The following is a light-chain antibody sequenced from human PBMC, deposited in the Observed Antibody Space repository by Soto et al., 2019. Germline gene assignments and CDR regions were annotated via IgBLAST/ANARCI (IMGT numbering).Light chain of an antibody. CDR1: QSVSSN. J-gene: IGKJ5*01. CDR2: DAS. CDR3: QQYNKWPIT. Sequence: EIVMTQSPATLSVSPGERATLSCRASQSVSSNFAWYQQKPGQAPRLLIYDASTRATGIPARFTGIGSGTEFTLTISSLQSEDFAVYYCQQYNKWPITFGQGTRLEIK. V-gene: IGKV3-15*01.